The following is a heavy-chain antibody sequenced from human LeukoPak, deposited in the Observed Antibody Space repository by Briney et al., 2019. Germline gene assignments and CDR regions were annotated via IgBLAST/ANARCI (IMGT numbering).Heavy chain of an antibody. CDR1: GFPFSDYH. D-gene: IGHD3-10*01. CDR3: AGGTYYSGSGHGNWFDP. Sequence: GGSLRLSCSASGFPFSDYHMAWVRQAPGKGLECISYITGSGGSRGLQLYYTDSVQGRFTISRDNATLYLQMNRLRVDDTAVYYCAGGTYYSGSGHGNWFDPWGQGTLVTVSS. J-gene: IGHJ5*02. CDR2: ITGSGGSRGLQL. V-gene: IGHV3-11*01.